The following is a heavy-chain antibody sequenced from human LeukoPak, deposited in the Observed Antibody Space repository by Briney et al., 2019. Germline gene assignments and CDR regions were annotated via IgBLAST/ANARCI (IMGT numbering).Heavy chain of an antibody. CDR3: ARDGETAAPWALDL. Sequence: GSLRLSCAASGFNFDDYVMTWVRQAPGKGLEWVSGINWNGGGRGYADSVKGRFTISRDNAKNSLYLQLSSLRVEDMGIYYCARDGETAAPWALDLWGQGTMVTVSS. CDR2: INWNGGGR. J-gene: IGHJ3*01. V-gene: IGHV3-20*04. D-gene: IGHD3-10*01. CDR1: GFNFDDYV.